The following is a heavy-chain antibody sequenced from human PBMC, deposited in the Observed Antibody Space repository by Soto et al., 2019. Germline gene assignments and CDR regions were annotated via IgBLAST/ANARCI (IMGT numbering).Heavy chain of an antibody. CDR3: ARGKDYDFWSGYSKNWFDP. J-gene: IGHJ5*02. CDR2: IYYSGST. CDR1: GGSISSSGYY. D-gene: IGHD3-3*01. V-gene: IGHV4-31*03. Sequence: QVQLQESGPGLVKPSQTLSLTCTVSGGSISSSGYYWSWIRQHPGKGLEWIGYIYYSGSTYYNPSLKSRLAISVDTSKNQFSLNLSSVTAADTAVYYCARGKDYDFWSGYSKNWFDPWGQGTLVTVSS.